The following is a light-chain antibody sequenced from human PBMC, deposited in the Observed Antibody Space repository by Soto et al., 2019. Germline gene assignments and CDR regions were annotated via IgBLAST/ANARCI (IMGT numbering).Light chain of an antibody. CDR1: QSISSW. CDR2: KAS. CDR3: LQYNNYPRT. Sequence: DIQMTQSPSTLSASVGDRVTITCRASQSISSWLAWYQQKPGKAPKLLIYKASSLESGVPSRFSGSGSGTEFTLTISSLQPDDFATYYCLQYNNYPRTFGGGTKVEIK. J-gene: IGKJ4*01. V-gene: IGKV1-5*03.